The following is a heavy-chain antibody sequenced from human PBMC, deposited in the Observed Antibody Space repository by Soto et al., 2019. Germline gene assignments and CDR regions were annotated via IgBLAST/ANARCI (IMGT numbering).Heavy chain of an antibody. CDR1: GYTFTSYG. J-gene: IGHJ6*03. CDR3: AAASSSLFGYYYYMDV. CDR2: ISDYNGNT. D-gene: IGHD6-13*01. Sequence: QVQLVQSGAEVKKPGASVKVSCKASGYTFTSYGISWVRQAPGQGLEWMGWISDYNGNTNYGQKLQGRVTMTTDTSTSTAYMDLRSLRSDDTAVYYCAAASSSLFGYYYYMDVWGKGTTVTVSS. V-gene: IGHV1-18*01.